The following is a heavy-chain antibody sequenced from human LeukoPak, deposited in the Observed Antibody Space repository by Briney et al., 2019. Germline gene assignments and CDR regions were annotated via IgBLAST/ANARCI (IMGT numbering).Heavy chain of an antibody. Sequence: GGSLRLSCAASGFTFSSYSMNWVRQAPGKGLEWVSSISSSSSYIYYADSVKGRFTISRDNAKNSLYLQMNSLRAEDTAVYYCARGATLRGVITGYYYGMDVWGQGTTVTVSS. CDR2: ISSSSSYI. CDR3: ARGATLRGVITGYYYGMDV. V-gene: IGHV3-21*01. CDR1: GFTFSSYS. D-gene: IGHD3-10*01. J-gene: IGHJ6*02.